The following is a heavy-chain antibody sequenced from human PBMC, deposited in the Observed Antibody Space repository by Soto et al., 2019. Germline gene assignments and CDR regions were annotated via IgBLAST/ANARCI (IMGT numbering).Heavy chain of an antibody. CDR2: IYSGGST. V-gene: IGHV3-66*01. Sequence: GSLRLSCAASGFTVSSNYMSWVRQAPGKGLEWVSVIYSGGSTYYADSVKGRFTISRDNSKNTLYLQMNSLRAEDTAVYYCARARMVRGVIITPYWGQGTLVTVSS. D-gene: IGHD3-10*01. CDR3: ARARMVRGVIITPY. J-gene: IGHJ4*02. CDR1: GFTVSSNY.